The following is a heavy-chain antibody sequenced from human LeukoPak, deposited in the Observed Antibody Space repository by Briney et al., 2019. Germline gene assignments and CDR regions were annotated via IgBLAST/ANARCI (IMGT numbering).Heavy chain of an antibody. CDR2: ISGSGGST. Sequence: GGSLRLSCAASGFTFSSYSMSWVRQAPGKGLEWVSAISGSGGSTYYADSVKGRFTISRDNSKNTLYLQMNSLRAEDTAVYYCAKIGVLGDSSGYYTDYFDYWGQGTLVTVSS. D-gene: IGHD3-22*01. V-gene: IGHV3-23*01. CDR3: AKIGVLGDSSGYYTDYFDY. CDR1: GFTFSSYS. J-gene: IGHJ4*02.